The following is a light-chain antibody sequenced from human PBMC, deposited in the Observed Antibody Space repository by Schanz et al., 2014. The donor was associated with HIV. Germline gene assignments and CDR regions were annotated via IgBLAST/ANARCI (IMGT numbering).Light chain of an antibody. V-gene: IGLV2-14*03. Sequence: QSVLTQPASVSGSPGQSISISCTGTSGDVGSYNYVSWYQQHPGKAPKLMIYDVSNRPSGVSSRFSGSKSGNTASLTISGLQAEDEGQYYCCSYADRNIVLFGGGTKLTVL. CDR1: SGDVGSYNY. CDR3: CSYADRNIVL. CDR2: DVS. J-gene: IGLJ2*01.